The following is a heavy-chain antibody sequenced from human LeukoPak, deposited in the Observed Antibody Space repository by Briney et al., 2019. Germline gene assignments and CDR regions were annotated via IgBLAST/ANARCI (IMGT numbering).Heavy chain of an antibody. CDR3: AKGGTYHYYDSSGYSA. J-gene: IGHJ5*02. CDR1: GFTFSSYA. CDR2: ISGGSGST. D-gene: IGHD3-22*01. Sequence: GGSLRLSCAASGFTFSSYAMSWVRQAPGKGLAWVSTISGGSGSTYCADSVKGRFTISRDNSKNTLYLQMNSLRAEDTAVYYCAKGGTYHYYDSSGYSAWGQGTLVTVSS. V-gene: IGHV3-23*01.